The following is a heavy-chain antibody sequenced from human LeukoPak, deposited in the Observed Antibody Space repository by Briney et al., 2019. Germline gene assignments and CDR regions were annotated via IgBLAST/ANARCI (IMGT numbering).Heavy chain of an antibody. D-gene: IGHD2-2*02. V-gene: IGHV4-34*01. CDR2: INHSGST. CDR3: ARSAAIRPFDY. Sequence: SETLSLTCAVYGGSFSGYYWSWIRQPPGKGLEWIGEINHSGSTNYNPSLKSRVTISVDTSKNQLSLKLSSVTAADTAVYYCARSAAIRPFDYWGQGTLVTVSS. J-gene: IGHJ4*02. CDR1: GGSFSGYY.